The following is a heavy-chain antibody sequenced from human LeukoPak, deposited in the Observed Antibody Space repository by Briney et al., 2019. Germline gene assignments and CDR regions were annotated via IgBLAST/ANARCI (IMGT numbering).Heavy chain of an antibody. J-gene: IGHJ4*02. CDR3: SGIAVAGIY. CDR2: ISGSGGST. CDR1: GFTFSSYG. D-gene: IGHD6-19*01. Sequence: GGSLRLSCAASGFTFSSYGMSWVRQAPGKGLEWVSAISGSGGSTYYADSVKGRFTISRDNSKNTLHLQMNSLRTEDTAVYYCSGIAVAGIYWGQGTLVTVSS. V-gene: IGHV3-23*01.